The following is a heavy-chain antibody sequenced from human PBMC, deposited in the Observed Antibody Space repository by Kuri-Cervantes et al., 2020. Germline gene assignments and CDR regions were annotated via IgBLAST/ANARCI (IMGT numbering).Heavy chain of an antibody. CDR1: GFTFSDYY. J-gene: IGHJ4*02. Sequence: GESLKISCAASGFTFSDYYMSWIRQAPGKGLEWVSYISSGGSTIYYADSVKGRFTISRDNAKNSLYLQMNSLRAEDTAVYYRARDGGGWGDYFDYWGQGTLVTVSS. CDR3: ARDGGGWGDYFDY. V-gene: IGHV3-11*01. CDR2: ISSGGSTI. D-gene: IGHD3-16*01.